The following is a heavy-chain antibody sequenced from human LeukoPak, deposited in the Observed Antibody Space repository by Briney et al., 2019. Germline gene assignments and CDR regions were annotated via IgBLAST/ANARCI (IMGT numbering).Heavy chain of an antibody. CDR2: ISRSSIYI. V-gene: IGHV3-21*01. CDR1: GFTFSSYN. Sequence: TGGSLRLSCAASGFTFSSYNMNWVRQAPGKGLEWVSSISRSSIYIYYADSVKGRFTISRDNAENSLYLQMNRLRAEDTAVYYCARYSGEGSGSYYLYFLDVWGQGTMVTVSS. D-gene: IGHD3-10*01. CDR3: ARYSGEGSGSYYLYFLDV. J-gene: IGHJ6*02.